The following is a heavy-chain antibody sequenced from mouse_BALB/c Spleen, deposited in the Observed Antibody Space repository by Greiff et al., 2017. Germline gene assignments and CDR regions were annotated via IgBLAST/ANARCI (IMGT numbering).Heavy chain of an antibody. V-gene: IGHV5-9-4*01. J-gene: IGHJ4*01. Sequence: DVKLVESGGGLVKPGGSLKLSCAASGFTFSSYAMSWVRQSPEKRLEWVAEISSGGSYTYYPDTVTGRFTISRDNAKNTLYLEMSSLRSEDTAMYYCARHEDPRAMDYWGQGTSVTVSS. CDR3: ARHEDPRAMDY. CDR2: ISSGGSYT. CDR1: GFTFSSYA.